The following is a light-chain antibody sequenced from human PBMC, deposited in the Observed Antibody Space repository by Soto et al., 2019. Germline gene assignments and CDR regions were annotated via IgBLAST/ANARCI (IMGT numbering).Light chain of an antibody. Sequence: DIWVTRTPLSSRVTLGQAASISCRSSQSLLHSDGNTYLSWFQQRPGQPPRLLIYKVSDRFSGVPDRFSGSGAGTDFTLTISRVEAEDVGIYYCMQATQSHWTFGQGTKVDIQ. CDR2: KVS. CDR3: MQATQSHWT. CDR1: QSLLHSDGNTY. J-gene: IGKJ1*01. V-gene: IGKV2-24*01.